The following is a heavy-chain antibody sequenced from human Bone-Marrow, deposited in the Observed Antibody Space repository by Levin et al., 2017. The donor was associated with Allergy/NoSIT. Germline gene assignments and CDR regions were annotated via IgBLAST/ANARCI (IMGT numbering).Heavy chain of an antibody. V-gene: IGHV3-23*01. CDR2: IGGTGITT. CDR1: GFSFNNYA. J-gene: IGHJ3*01. Sequence: GGSLRLSCAASGFSFNNYAMSWVRQTPGKGLEWASGIGGTGITTYYADSVKGRFTISRDSAKKTLYLQMNSLRAEDTALYYCVKYSYDSLRSTIDVWGQGTMVTVSS. CDR3: VKYSYDSLRSTIDV. D-gene: IGHD3-22*01.